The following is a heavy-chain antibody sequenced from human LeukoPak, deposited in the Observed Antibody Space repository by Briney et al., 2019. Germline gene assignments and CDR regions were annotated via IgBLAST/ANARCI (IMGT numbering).Heavy chain of an antibody. CDR2: INHSGST. CDR1: GGSFSGYY. CDR3: ARVRGSGYDPYYYYGMDV. J-gene: IGHJ6*02. V-gene: IGHV4-34*01. D-gene: IGHD5-12*01. Sequence: SETLSLTCAVYGGSFSGYYWSWIRQPPGKGLEWIGEINHSGSTNYNPSLKSRVTISVDTSKNQFSLKLSSVTAADTAVYYCARVRGSGYDPYYYYGMDVWGQGTTVTVSS.